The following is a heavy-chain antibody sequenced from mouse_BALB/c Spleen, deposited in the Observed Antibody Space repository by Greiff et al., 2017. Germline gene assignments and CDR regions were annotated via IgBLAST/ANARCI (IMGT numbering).Heavy chain of an antibody. CDR1: GFTFSSYT. CDR2: ISSGGSYT. V-gene: IGHV5-6-4*01. CDR3: TREDGNFRFAY. D-gene: IGHD2-1*01. J-gene: IGHJ3*01. Sequence: EVKLEESGGGLVKPGGSLKLSCAASGFTFSSYTMSWVRQTPEKRLEWVATISSGGSYTYYPDSVKGRFTISRDNAKNTLYLQMSSLKSEDTAMYYCTREDGNFRFAYWGQGTLVTVSA.